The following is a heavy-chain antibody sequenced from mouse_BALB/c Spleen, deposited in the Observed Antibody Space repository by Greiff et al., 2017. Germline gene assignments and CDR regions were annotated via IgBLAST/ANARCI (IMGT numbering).Heavy chain of an antibody. CDR3: ARDGAYYGKEGFAY. V-gene: IGHV5-4*02. Sequence: EVKLVESGGGLVKPGGSLKLSCAASGFTFSDYYMYWVRQTPEKRLEWVATISDGGSYTYYPDSVKGRFTISRDNAKNNLYLQMSSLKSEDTAMYYCARDGAYYGKEGFAYWGQGTLVTVSA. CDR1: GFTFSDYY. D-gene: IGHD2-10*01. J-gene: IGHJ3*01. CDR2: ISDGGSYT.